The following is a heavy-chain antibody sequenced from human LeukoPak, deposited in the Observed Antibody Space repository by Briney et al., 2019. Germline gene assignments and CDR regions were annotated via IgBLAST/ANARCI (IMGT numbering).Heavy chain of an antibody. D-gene: IGHD3-10*01. CDR2: INHSGST. V-gene: IGHV4-34*01. Sequence: PGGSLRLSCAASGFTFSNYEMNWVRQPPGKGLEWIGEINHSGSTNYNPSLKSRVTISVDTSKNQFSLKLSSVTAADTAVYYCARGPSRITMVRGYYYYYYMDVWGKGTTVTVSS. CDR3: ARGPSRITMVRGYYYYYYMDV. CDR1: GFTFSNYE. J-gene: IGHJ6*03.